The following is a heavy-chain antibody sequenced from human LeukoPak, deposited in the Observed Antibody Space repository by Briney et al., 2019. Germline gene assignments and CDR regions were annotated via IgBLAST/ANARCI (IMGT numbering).Heavy chain of an antibody. CDR2: INHSGST. J-gene: IGHJ5*02. Sequence: SETLSLTCAVYGGSFSGYYWSWIRQPPGKGLEWIGEINHSGSTNYNPSLKSRVTISVDTSKNQFSLKLSSVTAADTAVYYCARGVGGYCSGGSCYSGPNWFDPWGQGTLVTVSS. CDR1: GGSFSGYY. D-gene: IGHD2-15*01. CDR3: ARGVGGYCSGGSCYSGPNWFDP. V-gene: IGHV4-34*01.